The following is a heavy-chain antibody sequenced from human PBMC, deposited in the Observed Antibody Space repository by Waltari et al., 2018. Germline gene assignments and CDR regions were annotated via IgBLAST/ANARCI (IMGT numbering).Heavy chain of an antibody. CDR1: GGSISSGSYY. Sequence: QVQLQESGPGLVKPSQTLSLTGTVSGGSISSGSYYWSWTRQPAGKGMEWIGYSYTSGSTNYYPSLNSRVTISVDTSKNQCSLKLSSVTAADTAVYYCARGITMFQVFQHWGQGTLVTVSS. D-gene: IGHD3-10*02. CDR3: ARGITMFQVFQH. V-gene: IGHV4-61*09. CDR2: SYTSGST. J-gene: IGHJ1*01.